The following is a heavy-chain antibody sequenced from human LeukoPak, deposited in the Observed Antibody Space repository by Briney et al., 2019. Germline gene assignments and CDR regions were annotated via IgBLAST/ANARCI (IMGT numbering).Heavy chain of an antibody. CDR2: ISVTGGGT. J-gene: IGHJ4*02. Sequence: GGSLRLSCAASGFTFNTYAMSWVRPAPGEGLEWVSAISVTGGGTYYADSAKGRFTISRDNSKNTLYLQLSSLRAEDTAVYYCVKGAWELYDWGQGTLVTVSS. V-gene: IGHV3-23*01. CDR3: VKGAWELYD. D-gene: IGHD1-26*01. CDR1: GFTFNTYA.